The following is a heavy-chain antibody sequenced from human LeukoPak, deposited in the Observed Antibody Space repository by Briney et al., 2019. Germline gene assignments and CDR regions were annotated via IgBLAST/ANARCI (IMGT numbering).Heavy chain of an antibody. D-gene: IGHD3-3*02. V-gene: IGHV4-30-2*01. Sequence: PSETLSLTCAVSGGSISSGGYSWSWIRQPPGTGLEWIGYIYHSGSTYYNPSLKSRVTISVDRSKNQFSLKLSSATAADTAVYYCARGFLILGVVNFFDAFDIWGQGTMVTVSS. CDR3: ARGFLILGVVNFFDAFDI. CDR1: GGSISSGGYS. CDR2: IYHSGST. J-gene: IGHJ3*02.